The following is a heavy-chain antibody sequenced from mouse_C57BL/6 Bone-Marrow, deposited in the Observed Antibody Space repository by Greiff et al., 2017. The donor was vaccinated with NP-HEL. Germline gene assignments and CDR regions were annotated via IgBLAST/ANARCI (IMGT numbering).Heavy chain of an antibody. CDR2: IDPSDSYT. Sequence: VQLQQPGAELVMPGASVKLSCKASGYTFTSYWMHWVKQRPGQGLEWIGEIDPSDSYTNYNQKFKGKSTLTVDKSSSTAYMQLSSLTSEDSAVYYCAREGRAMDYWGQGTSVTVSS. J-gene: IGHJ4*01. CDR1: GYTFTSYW. CDR3: AREGRAMDY. V-gene: IGHV1-69*01.